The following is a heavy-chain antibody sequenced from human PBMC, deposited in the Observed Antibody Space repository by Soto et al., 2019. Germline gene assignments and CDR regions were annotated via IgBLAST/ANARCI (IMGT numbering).Heavy chain of an antibody. CDR1: GFTFSSYA. CDR3: AGTARWFDAFDI. V-gene: IGHV3-23*01. CDR2: ISGSGGST. D-gene: IGHD6-6*01. Sequence: GGSLRLSCAASGFTFSSYAMSWVRQAPGKGLEWVSAISGSGGSTYYADSVKGRFTISRDNSKNTLYLQMNSLRAEDTAAYYCAGTARWFDAFDIWGQGTMVTVSS. J-gene: IGHJ3*02.